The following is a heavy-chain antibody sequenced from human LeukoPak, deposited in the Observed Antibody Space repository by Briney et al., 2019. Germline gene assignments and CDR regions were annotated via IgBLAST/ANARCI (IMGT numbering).Heavy chain of an antibody. D-gene: IGHD6-19*01. CDR3: ARDGRRITVAGTGDN. CDR2: ISAYNGNT. CDR1: GYTFISYG. J-gene: IGHJ4*02. V-gene: IGHV1-18*01. Sequence: ASVKVSCKASGYTFISYGISWVRQAPGQGLEWMGWISAYNGNTNYAQKLQGRVTMTTDTSTSTAYMELSSLRSDDTAVYYCARDGRRITVAGTGDNWGQGTLVTVSS.